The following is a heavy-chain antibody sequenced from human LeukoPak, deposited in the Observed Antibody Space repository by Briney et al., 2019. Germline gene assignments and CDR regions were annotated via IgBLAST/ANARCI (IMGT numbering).Heavy chain of an antibody. D-gene: IGHD3-22*01. CDR3: AQQRGDSSGYYLDAFDI. CDR1: GGSISSYY. CDR2: IYYSGST. V-gene: IGHV4-59*08. Sequence: SETLSLTCTVSGGSISSYYWSWIRQPPGKGLEWIGYIYYSGSTNYNPSLKSRVTISVDTSKNQFSLKLSSVTAADTAVYYCAQQRGDSSGYYLDAFDIWGQGTMVTVSS. J-gene: IGHJ3*02.